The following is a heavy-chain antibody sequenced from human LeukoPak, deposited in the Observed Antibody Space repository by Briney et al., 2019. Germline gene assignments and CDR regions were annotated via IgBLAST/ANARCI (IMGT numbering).Heavy chain of an antibody. D-gene: IGHD6-19*01. CDR3: ARSGSGWFDY. J-gene: IGHJ4*02. CDR2: ISGSGGTT. Sequence: PGGSLRLSCAASGFTFSSYAMTWVRQAPGKGLEWVSGISGSGGTTYYADSVKGRFTISRDNSNNTLYVQMNRLRAEDTAVYYCARSGSGWFDYWGQGTLVTVSS. V-gene: IGHV3-23*01. CDR1: GFTFSSYA.